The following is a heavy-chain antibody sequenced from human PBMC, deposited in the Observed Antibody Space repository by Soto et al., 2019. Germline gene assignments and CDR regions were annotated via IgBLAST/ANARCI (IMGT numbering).Heavy chain of an antibody. CDR1: GFTFSSYW. CDR2: IKQDGSEK. J-gene: IGHJ3*02. CDR3: AREYYDFWIGYYRPNDAFDI. Sequence: GGSLRLSCAASGFTFSSYWMSWVRQAPGKGLEWVANIKQDGSEKYYVDSVKGRFTISRDNAKNSLYLQMNSLRAEDTAVYYCAREYYDFWIGYYRPNDAFDICGQGPMVTVSS. V-gene: IGHV3-7*05. D-gene: IGHD3-3*01.